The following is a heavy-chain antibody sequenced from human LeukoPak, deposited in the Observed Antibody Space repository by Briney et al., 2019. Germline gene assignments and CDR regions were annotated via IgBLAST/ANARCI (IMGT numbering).Heavy chain of an antibody. V-gene: IGHV3-20*04. CDR3: AASAWELRPFYMDV. J-gene: IGHJ6*03. D-gene: IGHD1-26*01. CDR1: GFTFDDYG. Sequence: GSLRLSCAASGFTFDDYGMSWVRQAPGKGLEWVSGINWNGGSTGYADSVKGRFTISRDNAKNSLYLQMNSLRAEDTAVYYCAASAWELRPFYMDVWGKGTTVTVSS. CDR2: INWNGGST.